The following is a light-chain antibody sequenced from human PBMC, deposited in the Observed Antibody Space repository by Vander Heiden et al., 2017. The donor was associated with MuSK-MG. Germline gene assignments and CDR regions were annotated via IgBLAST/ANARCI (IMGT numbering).Light chain of an antibody. CDR1: ALPTHY. CDR2: KDK. CDR3: HSTDSSGNYRV. Sequence: SYELTQPPSVSVSPGQTARITCSGNALPTHYASWSQQTPGQATVLVLGKDKERPSGTPERFSGSSSGTTVTVTISGVQAEDEADYYCHSTDSSGNYRVFGGGTKLTVL. V-gene: IGLV3-25*03. J-gene: IGLJ3*02.